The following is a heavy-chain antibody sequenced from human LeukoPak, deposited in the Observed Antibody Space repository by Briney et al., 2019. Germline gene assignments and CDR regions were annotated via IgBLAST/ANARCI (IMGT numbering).Heavy chain of an antibody. D-gene: IGHD3-9*01. CDR3: ARSYYDFLTGYYLDY. J-gene: IGHJ4*02. Sequence: PSETLSLTCNVSGDSTSSYYWSWIRQPPGEGLEWIGYIYTSGTTSYNPSLKSRVTISVDTSKNQFSLRLSSVTAADTAVYYCARSYYDFLTGYYLDYWGQGTLVTVSS. CDR2: IYTSGTT. V-gene: IGHV4-4*09. CDR1: GDSTSSYY.